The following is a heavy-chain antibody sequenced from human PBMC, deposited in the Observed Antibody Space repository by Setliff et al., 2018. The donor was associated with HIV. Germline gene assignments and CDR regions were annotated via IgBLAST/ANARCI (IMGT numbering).Heavy chain of an antibody. J-gene: IGHJ6*03. CDR3: ASGIRGLIRTDYYYEMEV. CDR1: GGTFGASG. D-gene: IGHD3-10*01. V-gene: IGHV1-69*13. CDR2: IILAFNVI. Sequence: GASVKVSCKASGGTFGASGINWVRQAPGQGFEWMGTIILAFNVIKYAQKFQGRVTITADESARTAFMEMRSLGSDDTAIYYCASGIRGLIRTDYYYEMEVWGKGTTVTVSS.